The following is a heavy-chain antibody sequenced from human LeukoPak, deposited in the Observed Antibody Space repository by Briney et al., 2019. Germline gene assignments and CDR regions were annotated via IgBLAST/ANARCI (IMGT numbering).Heavy chain of an antibody. Sequence: GGSLRLSCAASGFTFSSYAMSWVRQAPGKGLEGVSAISGSGGSTYYADSVKGRFTISRDNSKNTLYLQMNSLRAEDTAVYYCAKSIRGAGSPPSYWGQGTLVTVSS. V-gene: IGHV3-23*01. J-gene: IGHJ4*02. D-gene: IGHD1-14*01. CDR2: ISGSGGST. CDR3: AKSIRGAGSPPSY. CDR1: GFTFSSYA.